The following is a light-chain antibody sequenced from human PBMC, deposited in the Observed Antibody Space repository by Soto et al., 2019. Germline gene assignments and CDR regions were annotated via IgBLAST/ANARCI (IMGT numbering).Light chain of an antibody. CDR2: AAS. Sequence: EIVMTQSPATLSVSPGERATLSCRASESVSNKLAWYQQKPGQAPRLLIYAASTRATGIPARCSGSGSGTEFSLTISSLQSEDFAVYYCLQYNKWPPLTFGGGTKVEIK. CDR3: LQYNKWPPLT. CDR1: ESVSNK. J-gene: IGKJ4*01. V-gene: IGKV3-15*01.